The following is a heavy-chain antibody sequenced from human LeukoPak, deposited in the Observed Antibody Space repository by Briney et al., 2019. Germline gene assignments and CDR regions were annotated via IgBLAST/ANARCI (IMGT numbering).Heavy chain of an antibody. CDR1: GFTFNSYA. Sequence: PGGSLRLSCAASGFTFNSYAMSWVRQAPGKGLEWVSAISGSGGSTYYADSVKGRFTISRDNAKNSLYLQMNSLRAEDTAVYYCAKDDSSGYYYQTFDYWGQGTLVTVSS. CDR3: AKDDSSGYYYQTFDY. D-gene: IGHD3-22*01. V-gene: IGHV3-23*01. J-gene: IGHJ4*02. CDR2: ISGSGGST.